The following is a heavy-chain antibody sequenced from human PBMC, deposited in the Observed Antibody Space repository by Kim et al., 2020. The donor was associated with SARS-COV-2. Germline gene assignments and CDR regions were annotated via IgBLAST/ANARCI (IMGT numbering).Heavy chain of an antibody. CDR3: ARVRVVVAATGVWFDP. V-gene: IGHV4-59*01. Sequence: SLTSRVTISGDTSKNQCSLKLSSVTAADTAVYYCARVRVVVAATGVWFDPWGQGTLVTVSS. J-gene: IGHJ5*02. D-gene: IGHD2-15*01.